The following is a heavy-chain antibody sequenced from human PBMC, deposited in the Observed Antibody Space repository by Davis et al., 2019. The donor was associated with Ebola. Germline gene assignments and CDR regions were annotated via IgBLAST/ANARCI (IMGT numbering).Heavy chain of an antibody. CDR1: GFTFSGYG. D-gene: IGHD7-27*01. J-gene: IGHJ4*02. V-gene: IGHV3-33*01. CDR3: ARDYWGSGDY. Sequence: PGGSLRLSCEASGFTFSGYGMHWVRQAPGKGLEWVAVIWYDGSEEYYADSVKGRFTISRDNAKNTLYLQMDSLRAEDTATYYCARDYWGSGDYWGQGTLVTVSS. CDR2: IWYDGSEE.